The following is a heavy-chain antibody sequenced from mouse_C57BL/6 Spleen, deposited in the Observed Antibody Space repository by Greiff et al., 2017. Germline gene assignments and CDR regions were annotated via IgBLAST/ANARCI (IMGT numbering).Heavy chain of an antibody. CDR1: GFTFSSYT. Sequence: EVKLVESGGGLVKPGGSLKLSCAASGFTFSSYTMSWVRQTPEKRLEWVATISGGGGNTYYPDSVKGRFTFSRDNAKNTLYLQMSSLRSEDTAFYYCARITTVAYFDCWGQGTTLTVSS. V-gene: IGHV5-9*01. CDR3: ARITTVAYFDC. J-gene: IGHJ2*01. D-gene: IGHD1-1*01. CDR2: ISGGGGNT.